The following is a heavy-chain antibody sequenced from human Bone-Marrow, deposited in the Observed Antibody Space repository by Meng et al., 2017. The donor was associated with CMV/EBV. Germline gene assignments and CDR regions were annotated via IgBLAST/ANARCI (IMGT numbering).Heavy chain of an antibody. D-gene: IGHD3-22*01. CDR2: INPKSGAT. V-gene: IGHV1-2*02. CDR1: GFTFTDYY. Sequence: ASVKVSCKASGFTFTDYYFHWVRQAPVQGLEWMGWINPKSGATKYAQKFQGRVTMTRDTSLSTAYMDLSSLTSDDTALYYCVPYSYDQGLFDYWGQGTLVTVPS. J-gene: IGHJ4*02. CDR3: VPYSYDQGLFDY.